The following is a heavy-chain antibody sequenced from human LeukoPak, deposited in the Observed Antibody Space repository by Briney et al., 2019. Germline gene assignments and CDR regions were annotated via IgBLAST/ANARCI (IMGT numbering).Heavy chain of an antibody. Sequence: ASVKVSCKASGYTFTSYAMHWVRQAPGQRLEWMGWINAGNGNTNYAQKLQGRVTMTTDTSTSTAYMELRSLRSDDTAVYYCARVLERWLQFDDYWGQGTLVTVSS. J-gene: IGHJ4*02. CDR1: GYTFTSYA. CDR2: INAGNGNT. CDR3: ARVLERWLQFDDY. D-gene: IGHD5-24*01. V-gene: IGHV1-3*01.